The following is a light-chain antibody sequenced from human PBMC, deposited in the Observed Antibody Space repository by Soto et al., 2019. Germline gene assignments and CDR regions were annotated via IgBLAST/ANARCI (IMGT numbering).Light chain of an antibody. CDR1: SSDVGDFNY. CDR3: SSYTSSAIKV. J-gene: IGLJ1*01. V-gene: IGLV2-14*01. Sequence: QSVLRHPASVSGSPGHSITISCTGTSSDVGDFNYVSWYQQHPGKAPKLLIYEVSNRPSGVSSRFSGSQSGNTASLTISGLQAEEEADYYCSSYTSSAIKVFGTGTKVTVL. CDR2: EVS.